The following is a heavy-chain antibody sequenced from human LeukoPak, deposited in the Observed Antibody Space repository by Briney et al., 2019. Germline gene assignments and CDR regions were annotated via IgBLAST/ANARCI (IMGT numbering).Heavy chain of an antibody. D-gene: IGHD6-13*01. CDR2: ISSSSSYI. J-gene: IGHJ4*02. Sequence: GGSLRLSCAASGFTFSSYSMNWVRQAPGKGLEWVSSISSSSSYIYYADSVKGRFTISRDNAKNSLYLQMNSLRAEDTAVYYCAREGLAAAGTFDNWGQGTLVTVSS. CDR3: AREGLAAAGTFDN. CDR1: GFTFSSYS. V-gene: IGHV3-21*01.